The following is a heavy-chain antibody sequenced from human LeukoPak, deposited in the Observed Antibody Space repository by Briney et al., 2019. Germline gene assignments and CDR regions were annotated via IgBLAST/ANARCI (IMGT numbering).Heavy chain of an antibody. CDR3: GRPYY. CDR1: GFSFRKYE. Sequence: GGSLRLSCAASGFSFRKYEMNWLRQAPGKGLEWVAYINSDGALTYYADSVKGRFPISRDNTKNSLYLQMSSLRVEDTAVYYCGRPYYWGQGALVTVSS. CDR2: INSDGALT. J-gene: IGHJ4*02. V-gene: IGHV3-48*03.